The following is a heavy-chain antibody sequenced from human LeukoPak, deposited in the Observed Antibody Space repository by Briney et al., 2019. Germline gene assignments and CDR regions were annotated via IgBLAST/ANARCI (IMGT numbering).Heavy chain of an antibody. CDR3: ARHLFAYCGGDCYSAIGY. CDR2: IYPGDSDT. Sequence: GESLKISCKGSGYIFTSYWIGWVRQLPGKGLEWMGIIYPGDSDTRYSPSFQGQVTISADKSISTAYLQWSSLKASDTAMYYCARHLFAYCGGDCYSAIGYWGQGTLVTVSS. V-gene: IGHV5-51*01. J-gene: IGHJ4*02. CDR1: GYIFTSYW. D-gene: IGHD2-21*02.